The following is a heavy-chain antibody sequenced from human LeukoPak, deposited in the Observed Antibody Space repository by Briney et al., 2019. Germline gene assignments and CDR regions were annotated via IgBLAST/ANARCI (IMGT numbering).Heavy chain of an antibody. D-gene: IGHD6-6*01. CDR3: AREEVTAYSSSKEVDY. CDR1: GYSISSGYY. V-gene: IGHV4-38-2*02. CDR2: IYYSGST. Sequence: SETLSLTCTVSGYSISSGYYWGWIRQPPGKGLEWIGSIYYSGSTYYNPSLKSRVTISVDTSKNQFSLKLSSVTAADTAVYYCAREEVTAYSSSKEVDYWGQGTLVTVSS. J-gene: IGHJ4*02.